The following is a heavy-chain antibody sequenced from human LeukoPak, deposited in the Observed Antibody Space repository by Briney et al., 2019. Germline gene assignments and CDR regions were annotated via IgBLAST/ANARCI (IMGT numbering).Heavy chain of an antibody. CDR2: IYTSGST. CDR3: ASCGSYYSYFDY. CDR1: GGSISSGSYY. Sequence: SETLSLTCTVSGGSISSGSYYWSWIRQPAGKGLEWIGRIYTSGSTNYNPSLKSRVTISVDTSKNQFSLKLSSVTAADTAVYYCASCGSYYSYFDYWGQGTLVTVSS. V-gene: IGHV4-61*02. J-gene: IGHJ4*02. D-gene: IGHD1-26*01.